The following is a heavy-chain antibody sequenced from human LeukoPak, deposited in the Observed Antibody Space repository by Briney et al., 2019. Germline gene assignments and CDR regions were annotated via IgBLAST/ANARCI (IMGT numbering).Heavy chain of an antibody. D-gene: IGHD6-13*01. J-gene: IGHJ4*02. Sequence: SVKVSCKASGGTFSSYAISWVRQAPGQGLEWMGGIIPIFGTANYAQKFQGRVTITADKSTSTAYMELSSLRSEDTAVYYCARGGYSSSQFDYWGQGTLVTVSP. CDR1: GGTFSSYA. CDR3: ARGGYSSSQFDY. CDR2: IIPIFGTA. V-gene: IGHV1-69*06.